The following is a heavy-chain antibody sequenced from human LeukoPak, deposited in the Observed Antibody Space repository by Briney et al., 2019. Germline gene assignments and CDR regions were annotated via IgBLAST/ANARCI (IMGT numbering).Heavy chain of an antibody. D-gene: IGHD1-1*01. V-gene: IGHV3-23*01. CDR1: GFTFSSYA. CDR3: AKGTADTGYYFDY. J-gene: IGHJ4*02. CDR2: IKVDGDTT. Sequence: SGGSLRLSCAASGFTFSSYALSWVRQGPGKGLKWVSGIKVDGDTTHYADSVKGRFTISRHNSKNTLYLQMHSLRAEDTAVYFCAKGTADTGYYFDYWGQGTLATVSS.